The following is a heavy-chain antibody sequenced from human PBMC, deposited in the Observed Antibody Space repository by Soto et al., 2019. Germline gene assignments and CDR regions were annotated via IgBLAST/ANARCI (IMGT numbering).Heavy chain of an antibody. CDR2: MNPNSGNT. CDR1: GYTFTSYD. CDR3: AREHYCSGGSCYNDAFDI. D-gene: IGHD2-15*01. Sequence: ASVKVSCKASGYTFTSYDINWVRQATGQGLEWMGWMNPNSGNTGYAQKFQGRVTMTRNTSISTACMELSSLRSEDTAVYYCAREHYCSGGSCYNDAFDIWGQGTMVTVSS. V-gene: IGHV1-8*01. J-gene: IGHJ3*02.